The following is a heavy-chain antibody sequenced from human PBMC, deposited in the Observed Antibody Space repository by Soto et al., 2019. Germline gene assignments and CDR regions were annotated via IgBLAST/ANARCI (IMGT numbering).Heavy chain of an antibody. Sequence: GGSLRLSCAASGFTFSSYAMSWVCQAPGKGLEWVSAISGSGGSTYYADSVKGRFTISRDNSKNTLYLQMNSLRAEDTAVYYCAKDHQVYDSSGYLDYWGQGTLDTVSS. CDR3: AKDHQVYDSSGYLDY. D-gene: IGHD3-22*01. V-gene: IGHV3-23*01. J-gene: IGHJ4*02. CDR1: GFTFSSYA. CDR2: ISGSGGST.